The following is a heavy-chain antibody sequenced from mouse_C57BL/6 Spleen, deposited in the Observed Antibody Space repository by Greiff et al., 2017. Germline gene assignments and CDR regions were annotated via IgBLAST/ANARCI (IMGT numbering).Heavy chain of an antibody. CDR3: ARTSAGYFDG. J-gene: IGHJ1*03. CDR2: IDPSDSYT. CDR1: GYTFTSYW. V-gene: IGHV1-50*01. Sequence: QVQLQQPGAELVKPGASVKLSCKASGYTFTSYWMQWVKQRPGQGLEWIGEIDPSDSYTNYNQKFKGKATLTVDTSSSTAYMQLSSLTSEDSAVYYCARTSAGYFDGWGTGTTVTVSS.